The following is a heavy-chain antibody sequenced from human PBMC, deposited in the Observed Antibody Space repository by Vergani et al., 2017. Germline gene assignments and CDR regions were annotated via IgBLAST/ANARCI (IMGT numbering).Heavy chain of an antibody. CDR3: GRGSDNSN. CDR1: GFTFRSHA. CDR2: IKNTGDST. D-gene: IGHD4-23*01. Sequence: EVQLLQSEGAVVQPGGSLRLSCVASGFTFRSHAMSWVRQGHGKGLEWVSSIKNTGDSTHYADSGKGRFTISRANSKNTLYLQRNSRRVEDTAVYYCGRGSDNSNWGQGTLVTVSS. V-gene: IGHV3-23*01. J-gene: IGHJ4*02.